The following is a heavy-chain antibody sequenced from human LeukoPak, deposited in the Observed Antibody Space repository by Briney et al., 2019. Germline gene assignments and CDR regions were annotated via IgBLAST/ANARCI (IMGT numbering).Heavy chain of an antibody. Sequence: ASVTVSYKASGYTFTYYDIHWVRQAPGQPLEWMGWMNPNSGNTGYAQKLQGRVTITRNTSLSTEYMEFGGLISEDRAVYYGVTESHYWGKGNLVTVSS. CDR3: VTESHY. V-gene: IGHV1-8*01. J-gene: IGHJ4*02. CDR1: GYTFTYYD. CDR2: MNPNSGNT.